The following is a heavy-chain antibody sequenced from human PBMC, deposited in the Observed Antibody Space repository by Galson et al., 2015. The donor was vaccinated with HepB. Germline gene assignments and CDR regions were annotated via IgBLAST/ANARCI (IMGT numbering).Heavy chain of an antibody. Sequence: SLRLSCAASGFSFSTSAMAWVRQAPGKGLEWVSSISISGGTFYTGSVEGRFTISRDNSKNTLYLQMHSLRVEDTAIYFCAKEIRPNDYWGQGTLVTVSS. D-gene: IGHD4-17*01. V-gene: IGHV3-23*01. CDR3: AKEIRPNDY. J-gene: IGHJ4*02. CDR1: GFSFSTSA. CDR2: ISISGGT.